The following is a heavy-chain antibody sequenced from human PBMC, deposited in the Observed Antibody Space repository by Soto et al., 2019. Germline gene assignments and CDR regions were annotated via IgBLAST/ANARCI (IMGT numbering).Heavy chain of an antibody. CDR1: GFTFRSFT. D-gene: IGHD6-13*01. J-gene: IGHJ5*02. Sequence: GVSLRLSCAASGFTFRSFTMNWVRQAPGKGLEWVSTISSNSAYIYYTDALRGRFTISRDNAKNSLHLQMNSLRAEDTAVYYCTRDASRDSSARGWFAPWCTGTLVSVSS. CDR3: TRDASRDSSARGWFAP. CDR2: ISSNSAYI. V-gene: IGHV3-21*01.